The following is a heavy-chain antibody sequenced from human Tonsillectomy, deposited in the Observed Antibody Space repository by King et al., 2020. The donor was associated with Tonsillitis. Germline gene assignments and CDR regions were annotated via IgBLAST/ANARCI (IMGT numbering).Heavy chain of an antibody. CDR3: AKDWEGGFDY. CDR1: GFTFSTYG. Sequence: QLVQSGGGVVQPGRSLRLSCAASGFTFSTYGMHWVRHAPGKGVEWVAVIWNDGSNKFYADSVKGRFTISRDNSQNMVFMQMFSLTAEDTALYYCAKDWEGGFDYWGQGTLVTVSS. D-gene: IGHD1-26*01. CDR2: IWNDGSNK. V-gene: IGHV3-33*06. J-gene: IGHJ4*02.